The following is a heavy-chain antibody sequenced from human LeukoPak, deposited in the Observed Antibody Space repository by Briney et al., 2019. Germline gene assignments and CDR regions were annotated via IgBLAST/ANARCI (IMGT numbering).Heavy chain of an antibody. CDR3: ARVQGHPPNGLDI. V-gene: IGHV3-30*03. CDR1: GFTFSSYG. CDR2: ISYDGSNK. D-gene: IGHD2-8*01. Sequence: GSLRLSCAASGFTFSSYGMHWVRQAPGKGLEWVAVISYDGSNKYYADSVKGRFTISRDNSKNTLYLQMNSLRAEDTAVYYCARVQGHPPNGLDIWGQGTMVTVSS. J-gene: IGHJ3*02.